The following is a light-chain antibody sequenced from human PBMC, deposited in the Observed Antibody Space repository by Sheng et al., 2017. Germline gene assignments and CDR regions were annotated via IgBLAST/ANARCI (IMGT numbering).Light chain of an antibody. CDR3: QQRSDWPRT. CDR1: QNVNTY. V-gene: IGKV3-11*01. J-gene: IGKJ3*01. CDR2: DTY. Sequence: EIVLTQSPATLSLSPGERATLSCRASQNVNTYLAWYQQKPGQSPRLLIYDTYNRATGIPARFSGSGSRTDFTLTISGLEPEDCAVYYCQQRSDWPRTFGPGTKVEIK.